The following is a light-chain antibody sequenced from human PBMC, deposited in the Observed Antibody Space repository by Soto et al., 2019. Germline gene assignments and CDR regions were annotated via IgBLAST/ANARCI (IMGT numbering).Light chain of an antibody. CDR2: GAS. J-gene: IGKJ4*01. CDR3: QQYKDWPLT. CDR1: QSVSSN. V-gene: IGKV3-15*01. Sequence: EIVMTQSPATQSVSPGERTTLSCRASQSVSSNLAWYQQKTGQAPRLLIYGASTRATGIPASFSGSGSGTEFTLTISSLQSEDFAVYYCQQYKDWPLTFGGGTNVEIK.